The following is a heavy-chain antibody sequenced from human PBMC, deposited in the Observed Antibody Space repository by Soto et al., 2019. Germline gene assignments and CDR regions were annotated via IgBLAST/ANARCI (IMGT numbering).Heavy chain of an antibody. D-gene: IGHD4-17*01. J-gene: IGHJ6*02. CDR1: NGSMSSYY. V-gene: IGHV4-59*13. CDR2: VYYSGTT. Sequence: ETLSLTCTVSNGSMSSYYWTWIRQPPGKGLEWIGYVYYSGTTNYNPSLKSRVTISADTSKNQFSLKLTSVTAADTAVYYCARASMTTIAMDVWGQGTTVTVSS. CDR3: ARASMTTIAMDV.